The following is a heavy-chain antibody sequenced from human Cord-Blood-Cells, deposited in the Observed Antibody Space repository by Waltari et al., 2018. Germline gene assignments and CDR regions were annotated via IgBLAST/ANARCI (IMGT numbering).Heavy chain of an antibody. CDR2: MSEDGTT. CDR1: VGSISGGDYR. CDR3: ARFIYYDDSGHFAGWFDP. Sequence: QVQLQESGPGLVKPSQTLSLTCTVSVGSISGGDYRWSWIRQFAGKGLECIGYMSEDGTTYYNPSLKSRVLISIDTSKNQFSLMVNSVTAADTAVYYCARFIYYDDSGHFAGWFDPWGQGTLVSVSS. J-gene: IGHJ5*02. D-gene: IGHD3-22*01. V-gene: IGHV4-30-4*08.